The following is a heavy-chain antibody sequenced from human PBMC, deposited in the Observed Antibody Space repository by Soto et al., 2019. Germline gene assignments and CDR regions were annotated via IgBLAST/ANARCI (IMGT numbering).Heavy chain of an antibody. CDR2: INPNSGGT. CDR1: GYTFTNYY. V-gene: IGHV1-2*04. D-gene: IGHD4-17*01. CDR3: ARVLGEIPILAY. Sequence: QVQLEQSGAEVKKPGASVKVSCKVSGYTFTNYYLHWVRQAPGQGLEWMGWINPNSGGTSYAQKFQGWVIMTRDTHIRTVDMELNRLTSDDTAIYYCARVLGEIPILAYCGQETMVTVSS. J-gene: IGHJ4*02.